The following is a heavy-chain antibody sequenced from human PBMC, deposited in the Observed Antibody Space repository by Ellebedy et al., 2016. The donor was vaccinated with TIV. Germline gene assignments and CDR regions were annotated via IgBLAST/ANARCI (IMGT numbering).Heavy chain of an antibody. D-gene: IGHD3-22*01. CDR3: ARGGYYYDSSGYSQYYFDY. J-gene: IGHJ4*02. CDR1: GGSISSSRYY. CDR2: IYYSGST. V-gene: IGHV4-39*07. Sequence: SETLSLTCTVSGGSISSSRYYWGWIRQPPGKGLEWFGSIYYSGSTYYNPSLKSRVTISVDTSKNQFSLKLSSVTAADTAVYYCARGGYYYDSSGYSQYYFDYWGQGTLVTVSS.